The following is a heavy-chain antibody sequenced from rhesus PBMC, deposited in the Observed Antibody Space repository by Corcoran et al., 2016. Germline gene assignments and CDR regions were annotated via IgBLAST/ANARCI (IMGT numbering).Heavy chain of an antibody. D-gene: IGHD1-1*01. J-gene: IGHJ4*01. V-gene: IGHV4-80*01. CDR1: GASISSYW. Sequence: QVQLQESGPGLVKPSEILSLTCAVSGASISSYWWQWIRQPPGKGLEWIGELDGNNERTNHNPPLKSRVTISKDASKNQFSLKLTSVTAADTAVYYCARDSLENSRDYWGQGVLVTVSS. CDR3: ARDSLENSRDY. CDR2: LDGNNERT.